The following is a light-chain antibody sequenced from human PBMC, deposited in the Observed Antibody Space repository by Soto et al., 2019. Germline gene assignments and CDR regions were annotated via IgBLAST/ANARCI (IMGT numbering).Light chain of an antibody. V-gene: IGKV4-1*01. CDR1: QNIFYSSKNKNY. J-gene: IGKJ1*01. CDR3: QQYYSTPQT. Sequence: DIVMTHSPGSLAVSLGERATINCKSSQNIFYSSKNKNYLAWFQHKAGQPPKVLIYWASARESGVPDRFRGSGSGTDFTLTITSLQAEDVAVYYCQQYYSTPQTFGQGTKVDI. CDR2: WAS.